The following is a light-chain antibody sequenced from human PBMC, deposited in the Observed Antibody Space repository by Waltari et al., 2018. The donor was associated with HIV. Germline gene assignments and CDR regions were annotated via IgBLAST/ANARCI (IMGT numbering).Light chain of an antibody. V-gene: IGLV1-44*01. Sequence: QSVLTQPPSASGTPGQRVTISCSGSSSNIGSNTVNWYQHLPGTAPKLLIYSNHQRPSGVPDRVSGSKSGTSASLAISGLQSEDEADYYCAAWDDSLNGVVFGGGTKLTVL. J-gene: IGLJ2*01. CDR2: SNH. CDR3: AAWDDSLNGVV. CDR1: SSNIGSNT.